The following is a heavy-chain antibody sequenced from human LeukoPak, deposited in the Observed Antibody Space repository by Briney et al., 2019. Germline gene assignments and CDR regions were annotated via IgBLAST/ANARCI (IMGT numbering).Heavy chain of an antibody. J-gene: IGHJ4*02. CDR2: MKSNNGHT. V-gene: IGHV1-8*01. CDR1: GYTFTSFD. D-gene: IGHD7-27*01. Sequence: ASVKVSCKASGYTFTSFDFNWVRQATGQGLEWMGWMKSNNGHTGYAQKFQGRGTMTRDTSISTAYMELSSLTFEDTAVYYCVRGPPNWGIGGDWGQGTVVTVS. CDR3: VRGPPNWGIGGD.